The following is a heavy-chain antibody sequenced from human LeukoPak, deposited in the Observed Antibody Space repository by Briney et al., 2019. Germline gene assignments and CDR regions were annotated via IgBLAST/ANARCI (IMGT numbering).Heavy chain of an antibody. D-gene: IGHD3-3*01. CDR3: ARVNDFWSGYSYYYYYMDV. J-gene: IGHJ6*03. CDR1: GGTFSSYA. V-gene: IGHV1-69*01. Sequence: GASVKVSCKASGGTFSSYAISWVRQAPGQGLEWMGGIIPIFGTANYAQKSQGRVTITADESTSTAYMELSSLRSEDTAVYYCARVNDFWSGYSYYYYYMDVWSKGTTVTVSS. CDR2: IIPIFGTA.